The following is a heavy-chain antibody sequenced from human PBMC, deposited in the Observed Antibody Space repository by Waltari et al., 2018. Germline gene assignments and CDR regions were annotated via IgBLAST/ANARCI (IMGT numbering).Heavy chain of an antibody. D-gene: IGHD3-10*01. V-gene: IGHV4-59*11. CDR3: ARGWTMVDL. Sequence: QVQLQESGPGLVKPSETLSLTCTVSGGSISRHYWSWIRQPPGKGLEWIGYIYYSGSTNDNPSLKSRVTISVDTSKNQFALKLSYVTAADTAVYYCARGWTMVDLWGRGTLVTVSS. CDR1: GGSISRHY. CDR2: IYYSGST. J-gene: IGHJ2*01.